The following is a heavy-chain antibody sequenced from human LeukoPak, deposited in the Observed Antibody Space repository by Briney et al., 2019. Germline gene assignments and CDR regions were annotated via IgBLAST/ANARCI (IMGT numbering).Heavy chain of an antibody. CDR3: ARSGAIESDMDV. CDR2: IYYSGNT. D-gene: IGHD3-10*01. V-gene: IGHV4-59*08. CDR1: GGSFSGYY. J-gene: IGHJ6*03. Sequence: SETLSLTCTVSGGSFSGYYWSWIRQPPGKGLEWIGFIYYSGNTNYNPSLKSRVAISLATSKNQFSLTLSSVTAADTAVYYCARSGAIESDMDVWGKGTTVTVSS.